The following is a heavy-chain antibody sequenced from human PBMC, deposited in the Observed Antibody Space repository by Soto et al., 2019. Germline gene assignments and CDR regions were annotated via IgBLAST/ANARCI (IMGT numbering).Heavy chain of an antibody. CDR3: AADATAWQQMVPSDY. Sequence: QMQLEQSGPEVKKPGTSVKVSCKASGFTFTSSAFQWVRQARRQRLEWLGGIAVGSGYTNYAQGFQDRVTLTRDMSTATTYMELSRLTSEDTAIYYCAADATAWQQMVPSDYWGQGTLVTVSS. V-gene: IGHV1-58*01. CDR2: IAVGSGYT. D-gene: IGHD2-8*01. CDR1: GFTFTSSA. J-gene: IGHJ4*02.